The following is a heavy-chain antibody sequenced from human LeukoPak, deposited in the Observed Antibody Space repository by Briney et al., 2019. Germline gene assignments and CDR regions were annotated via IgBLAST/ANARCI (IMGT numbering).Heavy chain of an antibody. CDR3: AMILGGYAPGDY. J-gene: IGHJ4*02. CDR2: ISYDGSNK. CDR1: GFTFSSYG. V-gene: IGHV3-30*03. D-gene: IGHD5-12*01. Sequence: PGRSLRLSCAASGFTFSSYGMHWVRQAPGQGLEWVAVISYDGSNKYYADSVKGRFTISRDNSKNTLYLQMNSLRAEDTAVYYCAMILGGYAPGDYWGQGTLVTVSS.